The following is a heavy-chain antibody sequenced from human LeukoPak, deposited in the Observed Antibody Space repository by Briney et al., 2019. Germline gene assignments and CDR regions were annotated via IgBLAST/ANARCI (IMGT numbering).Heavy chain of an antibody. V-gene: IGHV1-2*02. CDR2: INPNSGGT. D-gene: IGHD6-6*01. Sequence: ASVKVSCKASGYTFTRYDISWVRQAPGQGLEWMGWINPNSGGTNYAQKFQGRVTMTRDTSISTAYMELSRLRSDDTAVYYCATYSSSSYYYYYYMDVWGKGTTVTVSS. CDR1: GYTFTRYD. J-gene: IGHJ6*03. CDR3: ATYSSSSYYYYYYMDV.